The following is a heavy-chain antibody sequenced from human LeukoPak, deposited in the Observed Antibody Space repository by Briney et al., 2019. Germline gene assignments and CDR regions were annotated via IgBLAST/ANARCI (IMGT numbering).Heavy chain of an antibody. CDR3: ALSSAAGKGYGMDV. Sequence: ASVKVSCKASGYTFTTYYMHWVRQAPGQGLEWMGIINPGDGTISYAQKFQGRVTVTRDTSTSTVYMELSSLRSEDTAVYHCALSSAAGKGYGMDVWGQGTTVTVSS. CDR2: INPGDGTI. D-gene: IGHD6-13*01. V-gene: IGHV1-46*01. CDR1: GYTFTTYY. J-gene: IGHJ6*02.